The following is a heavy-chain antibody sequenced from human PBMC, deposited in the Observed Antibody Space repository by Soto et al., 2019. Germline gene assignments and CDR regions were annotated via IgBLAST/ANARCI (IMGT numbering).Heavy chain of an antibody. J-gene: IGHJ6*02. CDR1: GGSISSSSYY. Sequence: PSETLSLTCTVSGGSISSSSYYWGWIRQPPGKGLEWIGYIYHSGSTYYNPSLKSRVTISVDRSKNQFSLKLSSVTAADTAVYYCARRRGFPYYYGMDVWGQGTTVTVSS. CDR3: ARRRGFPYYYGMDV. CDR2: IYHSGST. V-gene: IGHV4-30-2*01. D-gene: IGHD5-12*01.